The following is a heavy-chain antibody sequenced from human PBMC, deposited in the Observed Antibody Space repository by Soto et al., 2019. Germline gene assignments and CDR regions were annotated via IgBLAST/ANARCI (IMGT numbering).Heavy chain of an antibody. V-gene: IGHV3-23*01. CDR3: AKDKIAVAPTDY. D-gene: IGHD6-19*01. CDR2: ISGSGGST. CDR1: GFTFSGYA. J-gene: IGHJ4*02. Sequence: GSLRLPCAASGFTFSGYAMSWVRQAPGKGLEWVSAISGSGGSTYYADSVKGRFTISRDNSKNTLYLQMNSLRAEDTAVYYCAKDKIAVAPTDYWGQGTLVTVSS.